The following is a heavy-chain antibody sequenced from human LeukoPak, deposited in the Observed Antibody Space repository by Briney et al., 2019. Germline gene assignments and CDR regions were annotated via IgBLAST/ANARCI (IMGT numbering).Heavy chain of an antibody. V-gene: IGHV3-7*02. CDR1: GFIFRNYW. CDR3: AITGGPTVTAFDL. Sequence: GGSLRLSCVASGFIFRNYWMSWVRQAPGKGLEWVANINHDGGDKNYVDSVKGRFTISRDNAKSSLYLQMNSPRVEDTAVYYCAITGGPTVTAFDLWGQGILVTVSS. J-gene: IGHJ4*02. CDR2: INHDGGDK. D-gene: IGHD4-17*01.